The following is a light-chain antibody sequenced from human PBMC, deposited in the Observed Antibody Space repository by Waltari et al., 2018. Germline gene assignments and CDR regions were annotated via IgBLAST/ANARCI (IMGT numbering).Light chain of an antibody. CDR3: QHYVSVPVT. J-gene: IGKJ1*01. CDR2: GAS. Sequence: EIVLTQSPGTLSLSPGERATLSCRASQSVSRALAWYQQNPGQAPRLLIYGASNRATGIPDRFSGSGSGTDFSLIISRLGPEDFAVYYCQHYVSVPVTFGQGTKVEIK. CDR1: QSVSRA. V-gene: IGKV3-20*01.